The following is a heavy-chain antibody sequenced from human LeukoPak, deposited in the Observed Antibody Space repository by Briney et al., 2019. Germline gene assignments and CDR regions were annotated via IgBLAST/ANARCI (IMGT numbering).Heavy chain of an antibody. Sequence: SETLSVTCTVSGGSISSSSYYWGWIRQPPGKGLEWIGSIYYSGSTYYNPSLKSRVTISVDTSKNHFSLKLSSVTAADTAVYYCARLRIGGSGRIDYWGQGTLVTVSS. CDR3: ARLRIGGSGRIDY. D-gene: IGHD2-15*01. J-gene: IGHJ4*02. CDR2: IYYSGST. CDR1: GGSISSSSYY. V-gene: IGHV4-39*01.